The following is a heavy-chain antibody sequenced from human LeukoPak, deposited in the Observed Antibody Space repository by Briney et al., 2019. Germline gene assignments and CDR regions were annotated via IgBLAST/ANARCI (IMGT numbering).Heavy chain of an antibody. J-gene: IGHJ4*02. CDR3: ARDLWSGYPDDY. V-gene: IGHV1-2*02. Sequence: PGASVKVSSKASGSPFTGYYMHWVRPAPGQGLEWMGWINPNSGGTNYAQKFQGRVTMTRDTSISTAYMELSRLRSDDTAVYYCARDLWSGYPDDYWGQGTLVTVSS. D-gene: IGHD3-3*01. CDR1: GSPFTGYY. CDR2: INPNSGGT.